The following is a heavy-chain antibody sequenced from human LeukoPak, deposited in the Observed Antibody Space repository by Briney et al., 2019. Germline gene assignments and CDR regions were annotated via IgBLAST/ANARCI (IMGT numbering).Heavy chain of an antibody. D-gene: IGHD3-22*01. V-gene: IGHV1-69*13. CDR2: IIPIFGTA. Sequence: GASVKVSCKASGYTFTSYDINWVRQATGQGLEWMGGIIPIFGTANYAQKFQGRVTITADESTSTAYMELSSLRSEDTAVYYCARALGIDYYDSSGYGVEYFQHWGQGTLVTVSS. CDR1: GYTFTSYD. CDR3: ARALGIDYYDSSGYGVEYFQH. J-gene: IGHJ1*01.